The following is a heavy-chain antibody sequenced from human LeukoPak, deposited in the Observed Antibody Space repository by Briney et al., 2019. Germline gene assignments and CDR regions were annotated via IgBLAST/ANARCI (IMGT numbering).Heavy chain of an antibody. J-gene: IGHJ4*02. CDR2: IYYSGTT. D-gene: IGHD3-22*01. CDR1: GDSISSTSYY. Sequence: SETLSLTCAVSGDSISSTSYYWAWIRQPPGRGLEWIGTIYYSGTTYYNPSLKSRVTISVDTSKNQFSLKLSSVTAADTAVYYCARRGDSSGYYVFDYWGQGTLVTVSS. V-gene: IGHV4-39*07. CDR3: ARRGDSSGYYVFDY.